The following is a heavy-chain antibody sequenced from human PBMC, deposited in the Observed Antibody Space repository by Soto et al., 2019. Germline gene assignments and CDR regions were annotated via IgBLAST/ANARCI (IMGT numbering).Heavy chain of an antibody. CDR1: GDTFSFYT. CDR3: ARGFWSGYSDY. Sequence: ASVKVSCKASGDTFSFYTINWVRQATGQGLEWMGWMNPNSGNTGYAQKFQGRVTMTRNTSISTAYMELSSLRSEDTAVYYCARGFWSGYSDYWGQGTLVTVSS. CDR2: MNPNSGNT. V-gene: IGHV1-8*02. D-gene: IGHD3-3*01. J-gene: IGHJ4*02.